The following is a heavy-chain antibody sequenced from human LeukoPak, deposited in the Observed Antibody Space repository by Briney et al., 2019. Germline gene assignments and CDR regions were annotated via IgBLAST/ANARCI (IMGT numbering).Heavy chain of an antibody. J-gene: IGHJ4*02. CDR3: ARPSFQYYDFWSGDY. CDR1: GYSFTSYW. V-gene: IGHV5-51*01. D-gene: IGHD3-3*01. Sequence: GESLKISCKGSGYSFTSYWIGWVRQMPGKGLEWMGIIYPGDSDTRYSPSFQGQVTISADKSISTAYLQWSSLKASDTAMYYCARPSFQYYDFWSGDYWGQGTLVTVSS. CDR2: IYPGDSDT.